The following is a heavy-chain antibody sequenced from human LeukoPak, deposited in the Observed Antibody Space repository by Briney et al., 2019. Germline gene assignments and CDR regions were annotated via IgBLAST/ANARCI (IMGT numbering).Heavy chain of an antibody. CDR1: GFTFSNYA. Sequence: GGSLRLSCTASGFTFSNYAMSWVRQAPGRGLEWVSTISGSDGSTYYADPVKGRFTISRDNSKNTLYLQMNSLRVEDTAIYYCAKGRGYCTGGSCYSDYWGQGTLVTVSS. CDR2: ISGSDGST. V-gene: IGHV3-23*01. D-gene: IGHD2-15*01. J-gene: IGHJ4*02. CDR3: AKGRGYCTGGSCYSDY.